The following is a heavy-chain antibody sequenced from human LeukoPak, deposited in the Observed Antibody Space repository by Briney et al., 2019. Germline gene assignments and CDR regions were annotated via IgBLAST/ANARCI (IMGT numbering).Heavy chain of an antibody. CDR2: ISGSGDRT. CDR1: GFTFSSYG. D-gene: IGHD2-2*01. Sequence: GGSLRLSCAASGFTFSSYGMSWVRQAPGKGLEWVSAISGSGDRTYYADSAKGRFTISRDNSKNTLYVQMNSLRAEDTAVYYCARGGSSLYAFDIWGQGTMVTVSS. J-gene: IGHJ3*02. V-gene: IGHV3-23*01. CDR3: ARGGSSLYAFDI.